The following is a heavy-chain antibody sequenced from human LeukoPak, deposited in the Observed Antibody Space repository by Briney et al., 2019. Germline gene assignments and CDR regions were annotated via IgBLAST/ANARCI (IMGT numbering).Heavy chain of an antibody. CDR1: GFTVSSNY. CDR2: IYSGGST. J-gene: IGHJ6*03. D-gene: IGHD6-6*01. CDR3: ARAGYRSSFPPPKYYYYMDV. V-gene: IGHV3-53*01. Sequence: PGGSLRLSCAASGFTVSSNYMSWVRQAPGKGLEWVSVIYSGGSTYYADSVKGRFTISRDNSKNTLYLQMNSLRAEDTAVYYCARAGYRSSFPPPKYYYYMDVWGKGTTVTVSS.